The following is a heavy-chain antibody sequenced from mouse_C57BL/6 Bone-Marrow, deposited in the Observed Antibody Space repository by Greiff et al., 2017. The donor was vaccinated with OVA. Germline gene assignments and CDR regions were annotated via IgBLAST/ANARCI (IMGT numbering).Heavy chain of an antibody. D-gene: IGHD1-1*01. J-gene: IGHJ2*01. CDR3: AREGYYYGSSWYYLDY. V-gene: IGHV1-55*01. CDR2: IYPGSGST. Sequence: QVQLQQPGAELVKPGASVKMSCKASGYTFTSYWITWVKQRPGQGLEWIGDIYPGSGSTNYNEKFKSKATLTVDTSSSTAYMQLSSLTSEDSAVYYCAREGYYYGSSWYYLDYWGQGTTLTVSA. CDR1: GYTFTSYW.